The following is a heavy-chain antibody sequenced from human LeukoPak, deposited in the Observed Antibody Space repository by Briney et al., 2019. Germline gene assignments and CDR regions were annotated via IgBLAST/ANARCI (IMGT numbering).Heavy chain of an antibody. V-gene: IGHV1-46*01. D-gene: IGHD6-6*01. J-gene: IGHJ4*02. Sequence: ASVKVSCKASGYIFTSYYMHWVRQAPGQGLEWMGVINPSGGRRGYAQKFQGRVTMTTDTSTSTVYLELSSLRSEDTAVYYCARESSIAARPYYFDYWGQGTLVTVSS. CDR2: INPSGGRR. CDR3: ARESSIAARPYYFDY. CDR1: GYIFTSYY.